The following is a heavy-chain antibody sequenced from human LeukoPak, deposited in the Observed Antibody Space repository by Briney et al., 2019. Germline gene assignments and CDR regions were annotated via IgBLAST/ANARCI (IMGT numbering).Heavy chain of an antibody. J-gene: IGHJ4*02. D-gene: IGHD3-10*01. V-gene: IGHV4-4*07. CDR1: GGSISSYY. CDR3: ARDPDNPRYGSGSYYRYFDY. Sequence: PSETLSLTCTVSGGSISSYYWSWIRQPAGKGLEWIGRIYTTGSTNYNPSLKSRVTMSVDTSKNQFSLRLSSVTAADTAVYYCARDPDNPRYGSGSYYRYFDYWGQGTLVTVSS. CDR2: IYTTGST.